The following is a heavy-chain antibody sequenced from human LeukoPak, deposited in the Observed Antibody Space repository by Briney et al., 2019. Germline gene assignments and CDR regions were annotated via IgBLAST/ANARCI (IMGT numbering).Heavy chain of an antibody. CDR2: ISYDGSNK. V-gene: IGHV3-30*04. CDR1: GFTFSSYA. D-gene: IGHD3-10*01. Sequence: PGGSLRLSCAASGFTFSSYAMHWVRQAPGKGLEWVAVISYDGSNKYYADSVKGRFTISRDNSKNTLYLQMNSLRAEDTAVYYCAKESYDSPAAFDYWGQGTLVTVSS. J-gene: IGHJ4*02. CDR3: AKESYDSPAAFDY.